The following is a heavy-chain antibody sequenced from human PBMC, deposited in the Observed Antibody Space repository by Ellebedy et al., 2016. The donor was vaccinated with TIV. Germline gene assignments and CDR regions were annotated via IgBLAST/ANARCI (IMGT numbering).Heavy chain of an antibody. V-gene: IGHV4-4*07. J-gene: IGHJ1*01. D-gene: IGHD3-10*01. CDR1: AGSISGFY. CDR2: IYSIRPT. Sequence: MPSETLSLTCSVSAGSISGFYWSWILQPAGQGLEWIGRIYSIRPTHSDPSLESRVTMSVDTSRNQFSMRLTSVTAADTAVYYCAREDFFGSIHHWGKGNLVTVAS. CDR3: AREDFFGSIHH.